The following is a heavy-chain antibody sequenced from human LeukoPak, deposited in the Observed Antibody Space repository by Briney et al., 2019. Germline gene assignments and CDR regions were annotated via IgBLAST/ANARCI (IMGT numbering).Heavy chain of an antibody. CDR2: IKQDGSEK. V-gene: IGHV3-7*03. Sequence: PGGSLRLSCAASGFTFSSYWMSWVRQAPGKGLEWVANIKQDGSEKYYVDSVKGRFTISRDNAKNSLYLQMNSLRAEDTAVYYCARDGDYDFWSGYYGHYFDYWGQGTLVTVSS. J-gene: IGHJ4*02. CDR1: GFTFSSYW. D-gene: IGHD3-3*01. CDR3: ARDGDYDFWSGYYGHYFDY.